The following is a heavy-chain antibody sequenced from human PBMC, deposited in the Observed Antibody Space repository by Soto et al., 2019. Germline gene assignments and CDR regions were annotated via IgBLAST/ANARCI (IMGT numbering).Heavy chain of an antibody. CDR2: INHSGST. CDR1: GGSFSGYY. D-gene: IGHD3-3*01. V-gene: IGHV4-34*01. J-gene: IGHJ4*02. CDR3: ARSAHYDFWSGYYTGLDKYFDY. Sequence: SETLSLTCAVYGGSFSGYYWSWIRQPPGKGLEWIGEINHSGSTNYNPSLKSRVTISVDTSKNQFSLKLSSVTAADTAVYYCARSAHYDFWSGYYTGLDKYFDYWGQGTLVTVSS.